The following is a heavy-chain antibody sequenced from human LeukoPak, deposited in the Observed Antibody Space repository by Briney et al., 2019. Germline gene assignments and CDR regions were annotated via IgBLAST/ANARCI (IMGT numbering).Heavy chain of an antibody. J-gene: IGHJ4*02. Sequence: GGPLRLSCAASGFIFSSYWTHWVRQAPGKGPVWVSRIKSDGSSPSYADSVKGRFTISRDNAKNTVYLQVNSLRAEDTAVYYCAKDGHYSNFYFDYWGQGTLVTVSS. CDR3: AKDGHYSNFYFDY. V-gene: IGHV3-74*01. D-gene: IGHD4-11*01. CDR1: GFIFSSYW. CDR2: IKSDGSSP.